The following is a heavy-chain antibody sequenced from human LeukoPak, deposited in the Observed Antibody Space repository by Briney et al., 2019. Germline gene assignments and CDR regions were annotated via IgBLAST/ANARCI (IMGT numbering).Heavy chain of an antibody. J-gene: IGHJ6*03. CDR3: ARGAAAPRWYYYMDV. CDR2: ISGSGGST. D-gene: IGHD6-13*01. V-gene: IGHV3-23*01. CDR1: GFTFSTYD. Sequence: GGSLRLSCAASGFTFSTYDMSWVRQAPGKGLEWVSAISGSGGSTFCADSVKGRFTISRDNSKNTLYLQMNSLRAEDTAVYYCARGAAAPRWYYYMDVWGKGTTVTVSS.